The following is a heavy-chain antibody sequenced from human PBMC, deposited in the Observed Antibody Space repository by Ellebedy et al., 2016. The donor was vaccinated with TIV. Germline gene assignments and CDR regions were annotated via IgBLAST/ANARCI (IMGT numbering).Heavy chain of an antibody. CDR1: GFAFEHST. Sequence: PGGSLRLSCAASGFAFEHSTMHWVRQAPGEGLEWISLITWNGGNTEYVDSVRGRFTVSRDNSKKTLYLQMSSLRTEDTALYYCTKDRGSSSWFDYWGQGTLVTVSS. CDR2: ITWNGGNT. D-gene: IGHD2-2*01. CDR3: TKDRGSSSWFDY. J-gene: IGHJ4*02. V-gene: IGHV3-43*01.